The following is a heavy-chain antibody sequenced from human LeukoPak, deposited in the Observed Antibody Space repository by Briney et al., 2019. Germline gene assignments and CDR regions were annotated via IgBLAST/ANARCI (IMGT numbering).Heavy chain of an antibody. Sequence: LSLTCTVSGGSISSSSYYWSWIRQPPGKGLEWVSYISSSSSYTNYADSVKGRFTISRDNAKNSLYLQMNSLRAEDTAVYYCARVGKPTTRDLRYFDWFFDYWGQGTLVTVSS. CDR1: GGSISSSSYY. CDR2: ISSSSSYT. V-gene: IGHV3-11*05. J-gene: IGHJ4*02. D-gene: IGHD3-9*01. CDR3: ARVGKPTTRDLRYFDWFFDY.